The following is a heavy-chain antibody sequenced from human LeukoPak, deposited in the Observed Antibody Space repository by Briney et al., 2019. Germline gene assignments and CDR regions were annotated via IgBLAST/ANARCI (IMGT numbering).Heavy chain of an antibody. CDR2: INPNSGGT. J-gene: IGHJ5*02. V-gene: IGHV1-2*02. Sequence: ASVKVSCKASGYTFTGYYMHWVRQAPGRGLEWMGWINPNSGGTNYAQKFQGRVTMTRDTSISTAYMELSRLRSDDTAVYYCARVIAVDIVVVVAATATGGGWFDPWGQGTLVTVSS. CDR3: ARVIAVDIVVVVAATATGGGWFDP. D-gene: IGHD2-15*01. CDR1: GYTFTGYY.